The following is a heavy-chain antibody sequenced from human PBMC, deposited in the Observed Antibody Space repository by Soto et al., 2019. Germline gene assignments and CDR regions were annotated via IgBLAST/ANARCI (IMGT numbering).Heavy chain of an antibody. CDR1: GGSVSSGNYF. Sequence: QLQLQESGPGLVKPAETLSLKCAVSGGSVSSGNYFWGWIRQPPGKGLEWIGNIYYNGDTYYSPSLKSRVTMSVDTAQNGFSLRLTSVSAADTAVYYCAGRLIGKWNRGPAFDFWGQGTLVTVSS. CDR3: AGRLIGKWNRGPAFDF. J-gene: IGHJ3*01. D-gene: IGHD1-20*01. CDR2: IYYNGDT. V-gene: IGHV4-39*01.